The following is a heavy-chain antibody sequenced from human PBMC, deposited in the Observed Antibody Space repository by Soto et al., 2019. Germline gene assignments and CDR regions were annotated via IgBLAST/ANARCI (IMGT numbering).Heavy chain of an antibody. CDR3: ARSSMFWGPQDYYYYMDV. V-gene: IGHV3-21*01. Sequence: GGSLRLSCAASGFTFSSYSMNWVRQAPGKGLEWVSSISSSSSYIYYADSVKGRFTISRDNAKNSLYLQMNSLRAEDTAVYYCARSSMFWGPQDYYYYMDVWGKGTTVTVSS. CDR1: GFTFSSYS. D-gene: IGHD3-9*01. J-gene: IGHJ6*03. CDR2: ISSSSSYI.